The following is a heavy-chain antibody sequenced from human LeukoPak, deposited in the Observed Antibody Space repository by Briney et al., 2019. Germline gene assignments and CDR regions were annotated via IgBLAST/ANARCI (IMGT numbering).Heavy chain of an antibody. V-gene: IGHV3-23*01. CDR1: GFTFRSYA. CDR2: ISGSGGST. Sequence: GGSLRLSCAASGFTFRSYAMSWVRQAPGKGLEWVSAISGSGGSTYYADSVKGRFTISRDNSKNTLYLQMNSLRAEDTAVYYCAKALYGGNSEGTPVDYWGQGTLVTVSS. D-gene: IGHD4-23*01. CDR3: AKALYGGNSEGTPVDY. J-gene: IGHJ4*02.